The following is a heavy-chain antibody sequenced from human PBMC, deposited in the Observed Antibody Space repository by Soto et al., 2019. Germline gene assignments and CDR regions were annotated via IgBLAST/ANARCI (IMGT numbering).Heavy chain of an antibody. CDR3: AKEFYGDNYYYYGMDV. Sequence: GGSLRLSCAASGFTFSSYGMHWVRQAPGKGLEWVAVISYDGNHKYYADSVKGRFTISRDNSRNTLYLQMNSLRAEDTALYYCAKEFYGDNYYYYGMDVWGQGTTVTVSS. V-gene: IGHV3-30*18. D-gene: IGHD4-17*01. J-gene: IGHJ6*02. CDR2: ISYDGNHK. CDR1: GFTFSSYG.